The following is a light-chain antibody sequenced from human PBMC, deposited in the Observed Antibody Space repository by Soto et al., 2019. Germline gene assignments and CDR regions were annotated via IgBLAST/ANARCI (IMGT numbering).Light chain of an antibody. CDR2: DAS. CDR1: QNINNW. V-gene: IGKV1-5*01. J-gene: IGKJ1*01. CDR3: QQYNGYWT. Sequence: DIQMTQSPSTLSASVGDRVTITCRASQNINNWLAWYQQRPGKAPKLLIYDASSLESGVPSRFSGSGSGTEFTLTITSLQPDDFATYSCQQYNGYWTFGQGTKVEIK.